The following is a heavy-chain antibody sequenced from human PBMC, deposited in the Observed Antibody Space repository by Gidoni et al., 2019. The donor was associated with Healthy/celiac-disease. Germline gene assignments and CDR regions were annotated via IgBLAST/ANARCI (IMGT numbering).Heavy chain of an antibody. CDR1: GGSISSSRYY. Sequence: QLQLQESGPGLVKPSETPSLTCTVSGGSISSSRYYWGWIRQPPGKGLEWIGSIYYSGSTYYNPSLKSRVTISVDTSKNQFSLKLSSVTAADTAVYYCARLLVVVIKYNWFDPWGQGTLVTVSS. CDR3: ARLLVVVIKYNWFDP. V-gene: IGHV4-39*01. J-gene: IGHJ5*02. D-gene: IGHD3-22*01. CDR2: IYYSGST.